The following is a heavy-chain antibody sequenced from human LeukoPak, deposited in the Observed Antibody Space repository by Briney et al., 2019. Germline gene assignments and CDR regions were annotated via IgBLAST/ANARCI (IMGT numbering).Heavy chain of an antibody. D-gene: IGHD3-10*01. CDR2: INHSGST. V-gene: IGHV4-34*01. CDR1: GGSFSGYY. CDR3: AKNRYYYGSGSYSGDDY. J-gene: IGHJ4*02. Sequence: PSETLSLTCAVYGGSFSGYYWSWIRQPPGKGLEWIGEINHSGSTNYNPSLKSRVTISVDTSKNQFSLKLSSVTAADTAVYYCAKNRYYYGSGSYSGDDYWGQGTLVTISS.